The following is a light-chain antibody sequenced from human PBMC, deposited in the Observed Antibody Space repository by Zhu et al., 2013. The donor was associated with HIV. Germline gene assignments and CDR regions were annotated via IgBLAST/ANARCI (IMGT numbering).Light chain of an antibody. J-gene: IGKJ3*01. Sequence: DIQLTQSPSFLSASVGDRVTITCRASQDIASDLAWYQQKSGRAPELLIYGASTLQSGVPSRFSGSGSGTDFTLTINSLQPEDFATYYCQQLNTRPLTFGPGTKVDVK. CDR2: GAS. CDR1: QDIASD. CDR3: QQLNTRPLT. V-gene: IGKV1-9*01.